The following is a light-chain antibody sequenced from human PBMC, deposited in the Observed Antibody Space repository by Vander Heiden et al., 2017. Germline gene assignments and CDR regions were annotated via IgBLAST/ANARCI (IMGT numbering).Light chain of an antibody. Sequence: DIQMTQSPSTLSASVGDRVTITCRASQSITTWLAWYQQKPGKAPKLLIYDASNLQSGVPSRFSGSGSGTDFSLTISSLQPDYFATYYCQQYSIDSPTFGQGTKVEI. CDR3: QQYSIDSPT. V-gene: IGKV1-5*01. CDR2: DAS. CDR1: QSITTW. J-gene: IGKJ1*01.